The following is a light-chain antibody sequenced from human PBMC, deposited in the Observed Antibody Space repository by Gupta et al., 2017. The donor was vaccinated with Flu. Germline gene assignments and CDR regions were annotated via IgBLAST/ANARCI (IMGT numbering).Light chain of an antibody. J-gene: IGKJ2*01. CDR1: HSDKNNL. CDR3: QQYGISLYT. Sequence: GTLDWSTGERDTRSCGSSHSDKNNLLAWYQQKPGQAPRLLIYGASSRATGVPDRFSGSGSGTEFTLTISRLEPEDFAVYYCQQYGISLYTFGQGTXVEIK. V-gene: IGKV3-20*01. CDR2: GAS.